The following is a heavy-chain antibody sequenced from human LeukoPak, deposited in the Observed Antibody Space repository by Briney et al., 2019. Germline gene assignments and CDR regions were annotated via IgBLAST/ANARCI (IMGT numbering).Heavy chain of an antibody. V-gene: IGHV3-21*01. Sequence: PGGSLRLSCAASGFTFSSYSMNWVRQAPGKGLEWVSSISSSSSYIYYADSVKGRFTISRDSAKNSLYLQMNSLRAEDTAVYYCASGAAAMADYWGQGTLVTVSS. J-gene: IGHJ4*02. CDR1: GFTFSSYS. CDR2: ISSSSSYI. D-gene: IGHD5-18*01. CDR3: ASGAAAMADY.